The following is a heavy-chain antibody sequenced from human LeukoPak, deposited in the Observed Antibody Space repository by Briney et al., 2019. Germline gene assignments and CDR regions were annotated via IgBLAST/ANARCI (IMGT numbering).Heavy chain of an antibody. CDR3: AKRDCSSTSCYKSNYYYYYGMDV. CDR2: TSYDGSNK. D-gene: IGHD2-2*02. CDR1: GFTFSSYG. V-gene: IGHV3-30*18. Sequence: PGGSLRLSCAASGFTFSSYGMHWVRQAPGKGLEWVAVTSYDGSNKYYADSVKGRFTISRDNSKNTLYLQMNSLRAEDTAVYYCAKRDCSSTSCYKSNYYYYYGMDVWGQGTTVTVSS. J-gene: IGHJ6*02.